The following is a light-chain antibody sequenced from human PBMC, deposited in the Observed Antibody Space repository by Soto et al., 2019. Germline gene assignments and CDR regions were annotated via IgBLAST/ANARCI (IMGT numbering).Light chain of an antibody. J-gene: IGKJ1*01. V-gene: IGKV3-20*01. CDR1: QSVNNNY. Sequence: ETVLTQSPGTLSLSPGERATLSCRASQSVNNNYLAWYQQKDGQAPRLLIYGASSRATGISDRFSGSGSGTDFTLTISRLEPEDFAVYYCQQYGLAPRTFGRGTKVEIK. CDR2: GAS. CDR3: QQYGLAPRT.